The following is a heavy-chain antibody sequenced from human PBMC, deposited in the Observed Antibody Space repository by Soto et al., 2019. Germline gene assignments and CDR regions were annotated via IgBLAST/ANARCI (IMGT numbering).Heavy chain of an antibody. D-gene: IGHD3-16*01. CDR2: LSSDGFGA. J-gene: IGHJ4*02. V-gene: IGHV3-74*03. CDR1: GFSLSPYW. CDR3: ARDLGGPDY. Sequence: LRLSCAASGFSLSPYWMHWVRQVPGRGLEWVARLSSDGFGAAYADSVKGRFFISRDIARNTLSLQMNSLRADDTAVYYCARDLGGPDYWGRGTSVTVYS.